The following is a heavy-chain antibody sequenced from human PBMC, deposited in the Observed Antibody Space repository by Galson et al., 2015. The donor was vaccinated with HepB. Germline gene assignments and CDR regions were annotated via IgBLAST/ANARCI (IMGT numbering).Heavy chain of an antibody. CDR3: ARVFPYYFDSSGYHLNYFDN. CDR1: GYTFINYG. D-gene: IGHD3-22*01. J-gene: IGHJ4*02. CDR2: INGYDGNT. V-gene: IGHV1-18*04. Sequence: SVKVSCKASGYTFINYGISWVRQAPGQGLEWMGWINGYDGNTIYGPNLQGRVTMTRDTSTSTAYMELRSLRSDDTAVYYCARVFPYYFDSSGYHLNYFDNWGQGTLVIVSS.